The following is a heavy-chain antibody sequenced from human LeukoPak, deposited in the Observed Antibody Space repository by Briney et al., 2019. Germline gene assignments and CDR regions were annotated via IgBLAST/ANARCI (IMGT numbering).Heavy chain of an antibody. Sequence: SVKVSCKASGFTFTSSAVQWVRQARGQRLEWIGWIVVGSGNTNYAQKFQERVTITRDMSTSTAYMELSSLGSEDTAVYYCAALVDTAMATNYWGQGTLVTVSS. CDR3: AALVDTAMATNY. CDR1: GFTFTSSA. J-gene: IGHJ4*02. CDR2: IVVGSGNT. D-gene: IGHD5-18*01. V-gene: IGHV1-58*01.